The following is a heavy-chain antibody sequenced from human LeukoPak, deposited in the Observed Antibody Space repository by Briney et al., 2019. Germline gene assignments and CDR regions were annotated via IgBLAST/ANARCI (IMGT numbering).Heavy chain of an antibody. CDR3: ARDIREYYYDSSGYCHDY. CDR1: GFTFSSYE. Sequence: PGGSLRLSCAASGFTFSSYEMHWVRQAPGKGLEWVSYISSSGSTIYYADSVKGRFTISRDNAKNSLYLQMNSLRAEDTAVYYCARDIREYYYDSSGYCHDYWGQGTLVTVSS. J-gene: IGHJ4*02. D-gene: IGHD3-22*01. V-gene: IGHV3-48*03. CDR2: ISSSGSTI.